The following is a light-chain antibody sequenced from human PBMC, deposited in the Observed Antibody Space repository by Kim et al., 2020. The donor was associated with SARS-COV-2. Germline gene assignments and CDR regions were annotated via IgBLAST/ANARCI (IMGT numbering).Light chain of an antibody. CDR2: QDS. CDR3: QAWDSNTAE. V-gene: IGLV3-1*01. Sequence: SYELTQAPSVSVSPGQTASITCSGDKLGDKYACWYQQKPGQSPVLVIYQDSKRPSGIPERFSGSNSGNTATLTISGTQAMDEADYYCQAWDSNTAEFGGGTQLTVL. J-gene: IGLJ3*02. CDR1: KLGDKY.